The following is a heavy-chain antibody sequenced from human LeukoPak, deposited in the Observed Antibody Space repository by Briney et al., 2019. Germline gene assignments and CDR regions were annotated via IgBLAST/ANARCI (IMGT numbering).Heavy chain of an antibody. D-gene: IGHD2-2*01. V-gene: IGHV3-21*01. CDR2: ITSSSSYI. Sequence: GGSLRLSCAASGFTFSTYNMNWVRQAPGKGLEWLSSITSSSSYIYYADSVKGRFTISRDNAKNSLYLQMNSLRAEDTAVYYCVKDDIVVVPAAVAYYYYYMDVWGKGTTVTVSS. J-gene: IGHJ6*03. CDR1: GFTFSTYN. CDR3: VKDDIVVVPAAVAYYYYYMDV.